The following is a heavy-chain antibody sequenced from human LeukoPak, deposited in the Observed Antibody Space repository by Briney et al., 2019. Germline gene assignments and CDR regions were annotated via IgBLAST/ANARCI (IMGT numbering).Heavy chain of an antibody. V-gene: IGHV3-23*01. Sequence: GGSLRLSCVVSGFTFSDYAMSWVRRPPGKGLEWVSGISGSNGRTYYADSVKGRFTISRDNSKNTLYLQMNSLRAEDTAVYYCAKSRARRDGSAGSIDHWGQGTLVTVSS. CDR1: GFTFSDYA. CDR3: AKSRARRDGSAGSIDH. D-gene: IGHD2-15*01. J-gene: IGHJ4*02. CDR2: ISGSNGRT.